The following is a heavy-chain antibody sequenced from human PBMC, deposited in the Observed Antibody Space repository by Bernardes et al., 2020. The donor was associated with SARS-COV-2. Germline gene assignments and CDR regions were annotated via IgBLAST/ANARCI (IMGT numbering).Heavy chain of an antibody. CDR1: GFDFSDYW. CDR2: IKRDGSET. CDR3: VRSARMDV. V-gene: IGHV3-7*05. J-gene: IGHJ6*02. Sequence: GGSLRLSCAGSGFDFSDYWMTWVRQAPGKGLEWVANIKRDGSETYYVDSVKGRFTISRDNAKNLVFLQMNSLRAEDTAVFYCVRSARMDVWGQGTMVTVSS.